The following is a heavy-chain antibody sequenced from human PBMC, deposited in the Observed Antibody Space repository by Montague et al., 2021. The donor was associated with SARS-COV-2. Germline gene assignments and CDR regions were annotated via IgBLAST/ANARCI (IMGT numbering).Heavy chain of an antibody. CDR2: INHSGTT. D-gene: IGHD1-14*01. CDR1: GGSFSGYY. Sequence: SETLSLTCAVYGGSFSGYYWTWFLQSPGKGLEWIAEINHSGTTNYNFNPSLRSLFTISVDTSKSQFSLKLSSVTAADTGVYYCARWDPQTFTLIGLRGQSGSEYRGQGTLVAASS. V-gene: IGHV4-34*01. J-gene: IGHJ4*02. CDR3: ARWDPQTFTLIGLRGQSGSEY.